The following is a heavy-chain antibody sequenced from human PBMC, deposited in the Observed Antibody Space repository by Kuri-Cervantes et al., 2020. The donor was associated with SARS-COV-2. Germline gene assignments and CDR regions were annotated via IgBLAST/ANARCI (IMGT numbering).Heavy chain of an antibody. CDR2: IYHSGST. CDR3: ARVARLVSYYFDY. CDR1: GYSISSGYY. D-gene: IGHD6-6*01. J-gene: IGHJ4*02. V-gene: IGHV4-38-2*02. Sequence: GSLRLSCTVSGYSISSGYYRGWIRQPPGKGLEWIGSIYHSGSTYYNPSLKSRVTISVDTSKNQFSLKLSSVTAADTAVYYCARVARLVSYYFDYWGQGTLVTVSS.